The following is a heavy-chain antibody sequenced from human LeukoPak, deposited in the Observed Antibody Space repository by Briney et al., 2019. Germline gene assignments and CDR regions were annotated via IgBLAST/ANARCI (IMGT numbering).Heavy chain of an antibody. CDR1: GYSFTSYW. Sequence: PGESLKISCKGSGYSFTSYWIGWVRQMPGKGLEWMGIIYPGDSDTRYSPSFQGQVTISADKSISTAYLQWSSRKASDTAMYYCARQIVAAAGTGWFDPWGQGTLVTVSS. D-gene: IGHD6-13*01. V-gene: IGHV5-51*01. CDR3: ARQIVAAAGTGWFDP. CDR2: IYPGDSDT. J-gene: IGHJ5*02.